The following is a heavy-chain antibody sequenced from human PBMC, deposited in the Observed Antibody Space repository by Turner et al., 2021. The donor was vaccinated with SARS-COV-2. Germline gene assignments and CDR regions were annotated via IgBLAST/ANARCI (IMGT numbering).Heavy chain of an antibody. CDR2: IRSSSSYI. J-gene: IGHJ3*02. CDR3: ARDVPTYYYDSGGYYTDAFDI. D-gene: IGHD3-22*01. CDR1: GFPFISYS. Sequence: EVQLVESGGGLVKPGGSLRLPCAASGFPFISYSMNWVRQAPGKGLEWVSSIRSSSSYIYYADSVKGRFTISRDNAKNSLYLQMNSLRAEDTAVYYCARDVPTYYYDSGGYYTDAFDIWGQGTMVTVSS. V-gene: IGHV3-21*01.